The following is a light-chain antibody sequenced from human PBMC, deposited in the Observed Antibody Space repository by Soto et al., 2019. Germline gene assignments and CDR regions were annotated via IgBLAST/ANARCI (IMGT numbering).Light chain of an antibody. CDR2: GAS. Sequence: EIVMTQSPATLSVSPGERVTLSCRASQSVSSSLALYQQKPGQAPRLLIYGASTRAIGIPGRFSGSGSETEFTLTISSLQSEDFAVYYCQQYNNWWTFGQGTKVETK. CDR1: QSVSSS. J-gene: IGKJ1*01. CDR3: QQYNNWWT. V-gene: IGKV3-15*01.